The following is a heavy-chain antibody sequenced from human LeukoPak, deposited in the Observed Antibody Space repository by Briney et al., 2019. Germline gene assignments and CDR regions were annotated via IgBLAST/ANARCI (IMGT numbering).Heavy chain of an antibody. CDR2: INPNSGGT. D-gene: IGHD2/OR15-2a*01. J-gene: IGHJ4*02. CDR3: ARTRRLASPGSFYDY. V-gene: IGHV1-2*02. CDR1: GYTFTGYY. Sequence: ASVKVSCKASGYTFTGYYMHWVRQAPGQGLVWMGWINPNSGGTNYAQKFQGRVTMTRDTSISTAYMELSRLRSDDTAVYYCARTRRLASPGSFYDYWGQGTLVTVSS.